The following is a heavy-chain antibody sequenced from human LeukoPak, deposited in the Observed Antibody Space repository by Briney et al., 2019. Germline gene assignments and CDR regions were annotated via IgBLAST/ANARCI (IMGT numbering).Heavy chain of an antibody. CDR3: AREDGYPDAFDI. CDR2: IYYSGST. CDR1: GGSFSGYY. Sequence: PSETLSLTCAVYGGSFSGYYWSWIRQPPGKGLEWIGYIYYSGSTNYNPSLKSRVTISVDTSKNQFSLKLSSVTAADTAVYYCAREDGYPDAFDIWGQGTMVTVSS. D-gene: IGHD5-18*01. J-gene: IGHJ3*02. V-gene: IGHV4-59*01.